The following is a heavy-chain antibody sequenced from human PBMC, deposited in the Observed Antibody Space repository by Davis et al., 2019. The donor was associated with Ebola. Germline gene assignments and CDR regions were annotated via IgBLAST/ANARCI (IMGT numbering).Heavy chain of an antibody. CDR1: GFTFSNFH. Sequence: GESLKISCAASGFTFSNFHIHWVRQTPGKGLVWVARIDPDGTGTNYADSVKGRFTISRDNAKNTLSLQMNSLRAEDTATYYCARYCHYTDCSYFDCWGQGTMVAVSS. D-gene: IGHD3-16*01. CDR3: ARYCHYTDCSYFDC. J-gene: IGHJ4*02. V-gene: IGHV3-74*01. CDR2: IDPDGTGT.